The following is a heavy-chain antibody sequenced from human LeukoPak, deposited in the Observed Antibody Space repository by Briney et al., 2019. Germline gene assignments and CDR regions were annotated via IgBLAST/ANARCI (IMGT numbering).Heavy chain of an antibody. CDR2: IYYSGST. CDR3: ARGPYYYYMDV. J-gene: IGHJ6*03. Sequence: SETLSLTCTVSGVSISSSNSYWGWIRQPPGKGLEWIGSIYYSGSTYYNPSLKSRVTISVDTSKNQFSLKLSSVTAADTAVYYCARGPYYYYMDVWGKGTTVTVSS. CDR1: GVSISSSNSY. V-gene: IGHV4-39*07.